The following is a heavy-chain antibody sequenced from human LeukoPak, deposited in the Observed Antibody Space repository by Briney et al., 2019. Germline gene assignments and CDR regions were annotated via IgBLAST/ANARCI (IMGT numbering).Heavy chain of an antibody. J-gene: IGHJ4*02. D-gene: IGHD3-16*01. CDR3: TRSPPPGATAYGVVDF. CDR2: INHSGST. CDR1: GGSISSSNW. V-gene: IGHV4-4*02. Sequence: PSETLSLTCAVSGGSISSSNWWSWIRQPPGKGLEWIGEINHSGSTNYNPSLKSRVTISIDTSKNQFSLKLRSVTAADTAVYYCTRSPPPGATAYGVVDFWGQGTLVTVSS.